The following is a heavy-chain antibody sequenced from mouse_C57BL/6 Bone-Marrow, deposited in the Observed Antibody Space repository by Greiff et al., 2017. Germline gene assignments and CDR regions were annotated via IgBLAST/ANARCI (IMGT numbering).Heavy chain of an antibody. Sequence: QVQLQQPGAELVMPGASVKLSCKASGYTFTSYWMHWVKQRPGQGLEWIGEIDPSDSYTNYNQKFKGKSTLTVDKSSSKAYMQLSSVASVDSAVYYCARSGGIHWYFDVWGTGTTVTVSS. J-gene: IGHJ1*03. CDR1: GYTFTSYW. V-gene: IGHV1-69*01. CDR2: IDPSDSYT. CDR3: ARSGGIHWYFDV. D-gene: IGHD3-1*01.